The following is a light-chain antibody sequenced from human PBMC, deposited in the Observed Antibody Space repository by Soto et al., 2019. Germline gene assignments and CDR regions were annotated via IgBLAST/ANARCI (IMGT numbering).Light chain of an antibody. CDR1: NNDVGAYNY. V-gene: IGLV2-14*01. J-gene: IGLJ3*02. CDR2: EVN. Sequence: QSVLTQPASVSGSPGQSITISCTGSNNDVGAYNYVSWYQQHPGKAPKLIIYEVNNRPSGVSHRFSGSKSGNTASLTISGLQADDEADYYCASYTISSTRVFGGGTKLTVL. CDR3: ASYTISSTRV.